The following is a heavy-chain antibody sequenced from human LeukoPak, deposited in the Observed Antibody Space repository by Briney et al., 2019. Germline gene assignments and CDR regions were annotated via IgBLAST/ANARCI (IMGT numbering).Heavy chain of an antibody. CDR1: GFTFSNYE. CDR3: ARGSSSWYYGGY. D-gene: IGHD6-13*01. V-gene: IGHV3-21*01. Sequence: GGSLRLSCAASGFTFSNYEMNWVRQAPGKGLEWVSSISSSSSYIYYADSVKGRFTISRDNAKNSLYLQMNSLRAEDTAVYYCARGSSSWYYGGYWGQGTLVTVSS. CDR2: ISSSSSYI. J-gene: IGHJ4*02.